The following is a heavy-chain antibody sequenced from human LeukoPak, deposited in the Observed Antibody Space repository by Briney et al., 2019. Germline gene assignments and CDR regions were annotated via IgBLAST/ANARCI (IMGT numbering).Heavy chain of an antibody. CDR2: LYRGGTS. Sequence: GGSLRLSCAASGFTVSTNYMSWVRQAPGKGLEWVSVLYRGGTSYYTDSVKGRFTISRDNSKKTLYLQMGSLRAEDMAVYYCAREGRVAAAGSHDYWGQGTLVTVSS. CDR3: AREGRVAAAGSHDY. V-gene: IGHV3-53*05. CDR1: GFTVSTNY. D-gene: IGHD6-13*01. J-gene: IGHJ4*02.